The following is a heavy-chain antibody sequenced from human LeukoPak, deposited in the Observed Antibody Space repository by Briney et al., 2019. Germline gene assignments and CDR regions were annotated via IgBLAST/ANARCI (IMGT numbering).Heavy chain of an antibody. CDR1: GYTFTSYY. Sequence: GASVKVSCKASGYTFTSYYMHWVRQAPGQGLEWMGIINPSGGSTSYAQKFQGRVTMTRDMSTSTDYMELSSLRSEDTAVYYCASSDLTWGRIDYWGQGTLVTVSS. CDR3: ASSDLTWGRIDY. CDR2: INPSGGST. V-gene: IGHV1-46*01. J-gene: IGHJ4*02. D-gene: IGHD3-16*01.